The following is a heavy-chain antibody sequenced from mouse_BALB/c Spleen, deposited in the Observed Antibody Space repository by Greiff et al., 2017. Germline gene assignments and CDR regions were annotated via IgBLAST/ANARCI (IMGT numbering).Heavy chain of an antibody. V-gene: IGHV6-6*02. CDR3: TRHYYGSSYYFDY. D-gene: IGHD1-1*01. J-gene: IGHJ2*01. CDR2: IRLKSNNYAT. CDR1: GFTFSNYW. Sequence: VQLKESGGGLVQPGGSMKLSCVASGFTFSNYWMNWVRQSPEKGLEWVAEIRLKSNNYATHYAESVKGRFTISRDDSKSSVYLQMNNLRAEDTGIYYCTRHYYGSSYYFDYWGQGTTLTVSS.